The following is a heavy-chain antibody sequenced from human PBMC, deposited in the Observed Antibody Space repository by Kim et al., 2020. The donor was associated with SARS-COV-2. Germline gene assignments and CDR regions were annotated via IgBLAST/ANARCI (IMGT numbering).Heavy chain of an antibody. D-gene: IGHD2-21*02. V-gene: IGHV4-39*01. J-gene: IGHJ1*01. CDR3: ASLRGRGGDRY. Sequence: SETLSLTCTVYGGSFSSSCYYWGWLRQPPGMGLEWIGSIYYSASTYPNPPLQSPVTISVDTSKSQFSLKLSSVTAADTAVYYCASLRGRGGDRYWGQGTLVTVSS. CDR2: IYYSAST. CDR1: GGSFSSSCYY.